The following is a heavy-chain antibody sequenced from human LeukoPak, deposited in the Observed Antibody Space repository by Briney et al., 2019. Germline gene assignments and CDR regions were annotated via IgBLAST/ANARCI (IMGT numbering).Heavy chain of an antibody. CDR1: GYSFTSYW. J-gene: IGHJ4*02. CDR3: ARLTPFHYYDSSGYPPFDY. CDR2: IYPGDSDT. Sequence: GESLKISCKGSGYSFTSYWISWVRQMPGKGLEWMGIIYPGDSDTRYSPSFQGQVTISADKSISTAYLQWSSLKASDTAMYYCARLTPFHYYDSSGYPPFDYWGQGTLVTVSS. V-gene: IGHV5-51*01. D-gene: IGHD3-22*01.